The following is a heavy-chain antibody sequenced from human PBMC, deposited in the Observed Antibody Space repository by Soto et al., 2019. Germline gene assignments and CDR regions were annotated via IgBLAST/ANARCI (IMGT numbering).Heavy chain of an antibody. CDR2: ISGSSGSK. J-gene: IGHJ4*02. Sequence: PGGSLRLSCAASGSIFNDYYMSWIRQAPGKGLEWLSNISGSSGSKKYADAGKGRFTISRDNAKKSLYLEMHSLRAEDTAVYYCARYAAEVTTFFDHWGQGTLVTVSS. V-gene: IGHV3-11*06. CDR3: ARYAAEVTTFFDH. D-gene: IGHD4-17*01. CDR1: GSIFNDYY.